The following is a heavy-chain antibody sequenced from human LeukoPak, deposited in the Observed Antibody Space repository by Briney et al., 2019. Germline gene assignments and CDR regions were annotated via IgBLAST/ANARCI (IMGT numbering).Heavy chain of an antibody. CDR2: ITAKSYGGTT. J-gene: IGHJ4*02. CDR1: GYSFGDYG. Sequence: GGSLRLSCTTSGYSFGDYGLSWFRQSPGKGLEWVSFITAKSYGGTTHYAASVEGRFSISRDDSQSTAYLQMNSLTSGDTALYYCTRIFGSGTFLPDYWGQGTLVTVSS. D-gene: IGHD3-10*01. CDR3: TRIFGSGTFLPDY. V-gene: IGHV3-49*03.